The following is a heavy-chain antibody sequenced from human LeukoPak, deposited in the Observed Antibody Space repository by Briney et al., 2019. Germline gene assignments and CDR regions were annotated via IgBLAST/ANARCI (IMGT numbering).Heavy chain of an antibody. CDR2: IYNSGT. CDR1: GRSISTYY. J-gene: IGHJ4*02. Sequence: SETLSLTCTVSGRSISTYYWNWLRQPAGKGLEGLGRIYNSGTNYNPSLQSRVTMSLDTSKNQFSLKLSSVTAADTGVYYCASGGPYYYGSGSYPHWGQGTLVSVSS. D-gene: IGHD3-10*01. CDR3: ASGGPYYYGSGSYPH. V-gene: IGHV4-4*07.